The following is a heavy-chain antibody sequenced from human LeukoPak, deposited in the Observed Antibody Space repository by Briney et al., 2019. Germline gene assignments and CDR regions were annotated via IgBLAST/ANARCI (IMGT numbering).Heavy chain of an antibody. CDR3: ARGNSGPDY. CDR2: INNNGENT. D-gene: IGHD2-8*02. Sequence: GGSLRLSCAASGYSFSNYWLHWVRQAPGEGLVWVARINNNGENTVYADSVKGRISVSRDNAKNILYLQMNSLRDEDTAAYFCARGNSGPDYWGQGALVTVSA. V-gene: IGHV3-74*01. CDR1: GYSFSNYW. J-gene: IGHJ4*02.